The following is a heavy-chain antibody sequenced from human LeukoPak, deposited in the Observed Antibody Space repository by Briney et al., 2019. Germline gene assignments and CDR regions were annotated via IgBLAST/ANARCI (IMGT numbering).Heavy chain of an antibody. CDR3: ARGDYGDYVDNWFDP. J-gene: IGHJ5*02. CDR1: GGSISSGSYY. V-gene: IGHV4-61*02. Sequence: SETLSLTCTVSGGSISSGSYYWSWIRQPAGTGLEWIGRIYTSGSTNYNPSLKSRVTISVDTSKNQFSLKLSSVTAADTAVYYCARGDYGDYVDNWFDPWGQGTLVTVSS. D-gene: IGHD4-17*01. CDR2: IYTSGST.